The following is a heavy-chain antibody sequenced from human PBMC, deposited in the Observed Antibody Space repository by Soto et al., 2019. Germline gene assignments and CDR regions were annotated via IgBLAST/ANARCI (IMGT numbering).Heavy chain of an antibody. CDR3: DRAMNYMGATTKGDY. CDR1: GFTFSTYW. D-gene: IGHD1-26*01. Sequence: EVQLVESGGGLVQPGGSLRLSCAASGFTFSTYWMHWVRQAPGKGPVRVSRISSDGSVTDYAGSGKGRFTISRDNAKNTLYLQMNSLRAEDTAVYYCDRAMNYMGATTKGDYWGQGTLVTVSS. V-gene: IGHV3-74*01. J-gene: IGHJ4*02. CDR2: ISSDGSVT.